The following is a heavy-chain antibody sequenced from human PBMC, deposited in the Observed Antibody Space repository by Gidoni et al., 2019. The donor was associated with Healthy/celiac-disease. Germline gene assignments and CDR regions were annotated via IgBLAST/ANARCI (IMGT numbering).Heavy chain of an antibody. CDR2: IIPILGIA. D-gene: IGHD1-1*01. CDR1: GGTFSSYT. J-gene: IGHJ4*02. V-gene: IGHV1-69*02. Sequence: QVQLVQSGAEVKKPGSSVKVSCKASGGTFSSYTISWVRQAPGQGLEWMGRIIPILGIANYAQKFQGRVTITADKSTSTAYMELSSLRSEDTAVYYCANTQLERRRGLDYWGQGTLVTVSS. CDR3: ANTQLERRRGLDY.